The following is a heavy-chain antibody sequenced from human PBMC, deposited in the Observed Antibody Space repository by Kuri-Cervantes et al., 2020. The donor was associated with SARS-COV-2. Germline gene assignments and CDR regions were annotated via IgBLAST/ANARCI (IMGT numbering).Heavy chain of an antibody. Sequence: LRLSCAVSGGSISSGGYSWSWIRQPPGKGLEWIGYIYHSGSTYYNPSLKSRVTISVDRSKNQFSLKLSSVTAADTAVYYCARSQRWSEAFDIWGQGTMVTVSS. CDR3: ARSQRWSEAFDI. V-gene: IGHV4-30-2*01. J-gene: IGHJ3*02. D-gene: IGHD2-15*01. CDR2: IYHSGST. CDR1: GGSISSGGYS.